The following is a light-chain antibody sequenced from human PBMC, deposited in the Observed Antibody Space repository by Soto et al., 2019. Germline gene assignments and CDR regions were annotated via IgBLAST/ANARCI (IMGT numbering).Light chain of an antibody. V-gene: IGLV2-8*01. CDR3: CSFAGTNSFV. CDR1: SSDVGGYNY. CDR2: EVT. Sequence: QSVLTQPPSASGSPGQSVTISCTGTSSDVGGYNYVSWYQQRPGKAPKLIIYEVTKRPSGVPDRVFGSKSGNTASLTVSGLQADDEADYYCCSFAGTNSFVFGTGTKVTGL. J-gene: IGLJ1*01.